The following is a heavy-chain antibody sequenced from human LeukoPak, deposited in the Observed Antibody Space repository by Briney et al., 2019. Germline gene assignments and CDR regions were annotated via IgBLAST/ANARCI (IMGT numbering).Heavy chain of an antibody. J-gene: IGHJ6*03. CDR1: GITFSSHA. D-gene: IGHD5-24*01. CDR3: AKGGAATMRDGYNYYYYYMEV. CDR2: ISGSGGHT. V-gene: IGHV3-23*01. Sequence: PGGSLRLSWAASGITFSSHAMSWVRQPPGKGLEWVSLISGSGGHTYYGDSVKGRSTISRDNSTNRLYLQMNSLRPEDTAVYYCAKGGAATMRDGYNYYYYYMEVWGRGTTVTVSS.